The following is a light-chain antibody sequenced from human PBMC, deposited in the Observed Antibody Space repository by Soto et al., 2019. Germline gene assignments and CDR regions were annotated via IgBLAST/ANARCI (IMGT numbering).Light chain of an antibody. Sequence: EIVLTQSPATLSLSPGERATLSCRASQSVSSYLAWYQQKPGQAPRLLIYGASSRATGIPDRFSGSGSGTDFTLIISRLEPEDFAVYYCQQYGSSLWTFGQGTKVDI. CDR2: GAS. V-gene: IGKV3-20*01. J-gene: IGKJ1*01. CDR3: QQYGSSLWT. CDR1: QSVSSY.